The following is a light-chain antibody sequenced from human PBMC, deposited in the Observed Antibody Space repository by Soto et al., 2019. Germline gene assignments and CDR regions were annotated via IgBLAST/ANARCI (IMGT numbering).Light chain of an antibody. V-gene: IGKV3-15*01. CDR3: QQHHNWPPIT. Sequence: EIVMTPSPATLSVSPGDRATLSCRASQSVSSNLAWYQQKPGQAPTLLIYGASTRATGIPARCSGSVSGTEFTLTISSLQSEDFAVYYCQQHHNWPPITFGQGTRLEI. CDR2: GAS. J-gene: IGKJ5*01. CDR1: QSVSSN.